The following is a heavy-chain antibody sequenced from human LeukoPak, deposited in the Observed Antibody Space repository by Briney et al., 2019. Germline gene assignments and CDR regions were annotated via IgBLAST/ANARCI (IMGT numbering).Heavy chain of an antibody. V-gene: IGHV3-11*03. CDR3: AAAAGYRFDI. CDR2: ISDIGSKT. J-gene: IGHJ3*02. D-gene: IGHD6-13*01. CDR1: GYTLTELS. Sequence: SCKVSGYTLTELSMHWVRQAPGKGLEWVSYISDIGSKTNYTESVKGRFTISRDNAKNSLSLHMYSLRAEDTAVYYCAAAAGYRFDIWGQGTMVTVSS.